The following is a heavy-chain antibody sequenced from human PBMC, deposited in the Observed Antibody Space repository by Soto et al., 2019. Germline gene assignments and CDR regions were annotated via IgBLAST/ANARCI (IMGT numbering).Heavy chain of an antibody. V-gene: IGHV3-74*01. D-gene: IGHD3-16*01. CDR3: ARGDSYYDYIWGSPVDY. CDR1: GFTFSSYW. CDR2: INSDGSST. J-gene: IGHJ4*02. Sequence: EVQLVEPGGGLVQPGGSLRLSCAASGFTFSSYWMHWVRQAPGKGLVWVSRINSDGSSTSYADSVKGRFTISRDNAKNTLYLQMNSLRAEDTAVYYCARGDSYYDYIWGSPVDYWGQGTLVTVSS.